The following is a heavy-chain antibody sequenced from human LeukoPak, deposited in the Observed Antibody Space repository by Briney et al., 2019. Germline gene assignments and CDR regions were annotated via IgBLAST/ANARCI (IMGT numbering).Heavy chain of an antibody. CDR2: INPDSGGT. J-gene: IGHJ4*02. CDR1: GYPFTGYY. V-gene: IGHV1-2*02. CDR3: ARTSGYDFGTDFDY. Sequence: ASVKVSCKASGYPFTGYYLHWVRQASGQGLEWMGWINPDSGGTDYEQKFQGRVTMTRDTSISTAYMELSRLRSDDTAVYYCARTSGYDFGTDFDYWGQGTLVTVSS. D-gene: IGHD5-12*01.